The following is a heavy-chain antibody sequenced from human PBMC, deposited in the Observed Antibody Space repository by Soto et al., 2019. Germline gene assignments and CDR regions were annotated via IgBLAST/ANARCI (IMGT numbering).Heavy chain of an antibody. CDR1: GYTFSNYY. CDR3: ARATRSGSPHFDH. Sequence: AXVKVSCKGAGYTFSNYYXHWVRQAPGQGLEWMGIINPSGDSTSYAQEFQGRVTMTRETSTSTLYMELSSLRSEDTAVYYCARATRSGSPHFDHWGQGTLVTVSS. D-gene: IGHD5-12*01. V-gene: IGHV1-46*01. J-gene: IGHJ4*02. CDR2: INPSGDST.